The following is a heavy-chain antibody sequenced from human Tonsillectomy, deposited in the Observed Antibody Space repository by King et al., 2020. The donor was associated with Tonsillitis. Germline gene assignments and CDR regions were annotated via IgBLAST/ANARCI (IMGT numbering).Heavy chain of an antibody. CDR2: ISYDESNK. V-gene: IGHV3-30*18. Sequence: VQLVQSGGGVVQPGRSLRLSCAASGLTFSSYGMHWVRQAPGKGLEWVAVISYDESNKYYAASVKGRFTISRDNSKNTLYLQMNSLRAEDTAGYYCAKDLHVLRYFDWLLEYWGQGTLVTVSS. D-gene: IGHD3-9*01. CDR1: GLTFSSYG. J-gene: IGHJ4*02. CDR3: AKDLHVLRYFDWLLEY.